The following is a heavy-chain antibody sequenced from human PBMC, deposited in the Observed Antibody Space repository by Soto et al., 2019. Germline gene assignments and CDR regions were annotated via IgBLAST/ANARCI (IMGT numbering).Heavy chain of an antibody. D-gene: IGHD1-26*01. CDR1: GFTFSSYA. CDR2: ISGSGGNT. CDR3: AKVIVGTFRGNDY. Sequence: GGSLRLSCAASGFTFSSYATSWVRQAPGKGLEWVSTISGSGGNTYYADSVKGRFTISRDNSKNTLYLQMNSLRAEDTAVYYCAKVIVGTFRGNDYWGQGTVVTVSS. V-gene: IGHV3-23*01. J-gene: IGHJ4*02.